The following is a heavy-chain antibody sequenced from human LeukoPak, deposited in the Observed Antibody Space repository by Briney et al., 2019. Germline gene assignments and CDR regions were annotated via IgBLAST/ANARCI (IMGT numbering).Heavy chain of an antibody. D-gene: IGHD3-10*01. Sequence: ASVKVSCKTFGYTFTYYYLHWVRQAPGQGLEWMGWFNPNSVGTNSAQKFQGRVTMTSDTSITTAYMELTSLRSDDTAVYYCAREAPSSGNFDFWGQGTLVTVSS. J-gene: IGHJ4*02. V-gene: IGHV1-2*02. CDR3: AREAPSSGNFDF. CDR1: GYTFTYYY. CDR2: FNPNSVGT.